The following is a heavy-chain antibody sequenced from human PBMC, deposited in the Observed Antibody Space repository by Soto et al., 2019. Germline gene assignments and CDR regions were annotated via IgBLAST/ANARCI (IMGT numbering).Heavy chain of an antibody. J-gene: IGHJ4*02. CDR1: GGTFSSYA. Sequence: SVKVSCKASGGTFSSYAISWVRQAPGQGLEWMGGIIPIFGTANYAQKFQGRVTITADESTSTAYMELSSLRSEDTAVYYCARDRREYASSTFDYWGQGTLVTVSS. CDR3: ARDRREYASSTFDY. CDR2: IIPIFGTA. D-gene: IGHD6-6*01. V-gene: IGHV1-69*13.